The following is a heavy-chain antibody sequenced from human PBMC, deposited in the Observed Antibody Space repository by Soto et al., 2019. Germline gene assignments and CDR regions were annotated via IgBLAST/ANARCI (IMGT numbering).Heavy chain of an antibody. D-gene: IGHD1-26*01. J-gene: IGHJ3*02. CDR1: GGTFSSYA. CDR3: ARDPSSGSYYDDAFDI. CDR2: IIPIFGTA. Sequence: QVQLVQSGAEVKKPGSSVKVSCKASGGTFSSYAISWVRQAPGQGLEWMGGIIPIFGTANYAQKFQGRVTITADESTSTAYMELSSLRSDDTAVHYCARDPSSGSYYDDAFDIWGQGTMVTVSS. V-gene: IGHV1-69*01.